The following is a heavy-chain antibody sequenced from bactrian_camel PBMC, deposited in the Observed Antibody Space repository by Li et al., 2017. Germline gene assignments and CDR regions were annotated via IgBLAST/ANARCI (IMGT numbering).Heavy chain of an antibody. J-gene: IGHJ4*01. CDR1: GFTFSNYA. CDR3: VKDSGGKILDY. Sequence: DVQLVESGGGLVQPGGSLTLSCATSGFTFSNYAMTWVRHPPGKGLEWVSLVNSNGGGTTYADSVRGRFTISRDSAKNTLSLQLNSLKTEDTAMYYCVKDSGGKILDYWAQGTQVTVS. V-gene: IGHV3S42*01. CDR2: VNSNGGGT.